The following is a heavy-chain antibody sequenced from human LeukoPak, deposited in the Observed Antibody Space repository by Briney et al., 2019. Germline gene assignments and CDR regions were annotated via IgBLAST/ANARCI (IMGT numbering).Heavy chain of an antibody. V-gene: IGHV3-11*03. D-gene: IGHD3/OR15-3a*01. CDR2: ISSSSSYT. CDR3: AKWTRDHFDY. Sequence: GGSLRLSCTASGFSFSGYWMTWVRQTPGKGLEWVSYISSSSSYTNYADSVKGRFTISRDNSKNTLYLQMNSLRAEDTAVYYCAKWTRDHFDYWGQGTLVTVSS. CDR1: GFSFSGYW. J-gene: IGHJ4*02.